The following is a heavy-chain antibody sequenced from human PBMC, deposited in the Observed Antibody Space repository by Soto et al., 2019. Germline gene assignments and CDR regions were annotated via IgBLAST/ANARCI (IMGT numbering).Heavy chain of an antibody. V-gene: IGHV4-39*07. CDR3: ARVPDY. Sequence: SETLSLTCTVSGGSISSSTYFWGWIRQPPGKGLEWIGSIYYSGSTYYNPSLKSRVTISVDRSKNQFSLKLSSVTAADTAVYYSARVPDYWGQGTLVTVSS. CDR2: IYYSGST. CDR1: GGSISSSTYF. J-gene: IGHJ4*02.